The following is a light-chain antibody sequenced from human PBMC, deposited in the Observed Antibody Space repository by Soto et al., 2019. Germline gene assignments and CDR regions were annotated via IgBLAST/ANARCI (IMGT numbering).Light chain of an antibody. Sequence: DIQMTQSPSSLSASVGDRVTITCRASQSISTYLNWYQHKVGKAPKLLIYAASTLESGVPSRFSGSGSGTDFTLTISSLQPEDFATYYCQQSYSTLSYTFGQGTKLEIK. CDR3: QQSYSTLSYT. CDR1: QSISTY. V-gene: IGKV1-39*01. J-gene: IGKJ2*01. CDR2: AAS.